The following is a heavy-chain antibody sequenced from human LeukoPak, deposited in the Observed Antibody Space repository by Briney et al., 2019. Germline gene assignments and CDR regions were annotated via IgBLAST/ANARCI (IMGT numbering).Heavy chain of an antibody. J-gene: IGHJ3*01. CDR3: AGRGNGDSF. Sequence: GGSLRLSCAASEFTFSSYWMHWVRQAPGKGLVWVSQINSDGSTTRYADSVKGRFTISRDNAKNTVFLQMSSLRAEDTAVYYCAGRGNGDSFWGQGTMVTVSS. V-gene: IGHV3-74*01. D-gene: IGHD4-17*01. CDR1: EFTFSSYW. CDR2: INSDGSTT.